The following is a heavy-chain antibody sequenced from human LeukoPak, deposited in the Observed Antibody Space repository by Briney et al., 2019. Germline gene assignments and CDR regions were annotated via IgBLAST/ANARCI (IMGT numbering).Heavy chain of an antibody. D-gene: IGHD3-22*01. V-gene: IGHV4-39*01. Sequence: PSETLSLTCTVSGGSTSSSGYYWVWIRQPPGKGLEWIATIYPSGNTYYNPSLKSRVTMSVDTSKNQFSLKLSPVTAADTAVYYCARQPYYSDTSGHFDYWGQGTLVTVSS. J-gene: IGHJ4*02. CDR2: IYPSGNT. CDR3: ARQPYYSDTSGHFDY. CDR1: GGSTSSSGYY.